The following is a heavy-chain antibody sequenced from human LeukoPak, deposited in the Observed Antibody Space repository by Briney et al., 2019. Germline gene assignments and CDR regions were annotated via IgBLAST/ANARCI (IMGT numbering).Heavy chain of an antibody. J-gene: IGHJ3*02. V-gene: IGHV3-20*04. CDR1: GFTLDDYG. CDR3: ARGVNYYDSQDAFDI. D-gene: IGHD3-22*01. CDR2: INWNGGST. Sequence: PGGSLRLSCAASGFTLDDYGMSWVRQAPGKGLEWVSGINWNGGSTGYADSVKSRFTISRDNDKNSLYLQMNSLRAEDTALYYCARGVNYYDSQDAFDIWGQGTMVTVSS.